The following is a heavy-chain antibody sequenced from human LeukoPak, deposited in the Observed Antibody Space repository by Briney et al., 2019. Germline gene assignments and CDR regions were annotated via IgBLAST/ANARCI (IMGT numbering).Heavy chain of an antibody. V-gene: IGHV1-69*13. CDR1: GGTFSSYA. Sequence: SVKVSCKASGGTFSSYAISWVRQAPGQGLEWMGRIIPIFGTANYAQKFQGRVTITADESTSTAYMELSSLRSEDTAVYYCASAYYYDSSGYYYTGSFDYWGQGTLVTVSS. CDR3: ASAYYYDSSGYYYTGSFDY. J-gene: IGHJ4*02. D-gene: IGHD3-22*01. CDR2: IIPIFGTA.